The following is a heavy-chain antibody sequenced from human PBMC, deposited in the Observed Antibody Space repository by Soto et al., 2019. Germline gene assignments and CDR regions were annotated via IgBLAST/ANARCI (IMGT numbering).Heavy chain of an antibody. Sequence: GSLRLSCAASGFTFSTFAMNWVRQAPGKGLEWVSGITGGSGFTFYADSVKGRFTISRDDSENTLFLQMSSLRAEDTAKYYCAKSGPTNYFDFWGQGTLVTVSS. V-gene: IGHV3-23*01. CDR3: AKSGPTNYFDF. CDR2: ITGGSGFT. J-gene: IGHJ4*02. D-gene: IGHD1-26*01. CDR1: GFTFSTFA.